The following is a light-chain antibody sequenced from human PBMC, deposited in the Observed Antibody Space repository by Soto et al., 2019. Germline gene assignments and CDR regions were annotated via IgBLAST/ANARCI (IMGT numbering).Light chain of an antibody. CDR3: RQYNGYYRT. CDR1: QSVSSN. J-gene: IGKJ1*01. V-gene: IGKV3-15*01. Sequence: EIVMTQSPATLSVSPGERATLSCRASQSVSSNLAWYQQKPGQAPRLLIYGASTRATGIPARFSGSGSGTEFTLTISSLQSDDFATYYCRQYNGYYRTFGQGTKVDI. CDR2: GAS.